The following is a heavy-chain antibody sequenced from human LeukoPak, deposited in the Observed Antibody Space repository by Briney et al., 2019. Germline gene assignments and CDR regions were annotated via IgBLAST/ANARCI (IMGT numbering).Heavy chain of an antibody. J-gene: IGHJ3*02. Sequence: GASVKVSCKASGYTFTSYGISWVRQAPGQGLEWMGWISAYNGNTNYAQKLQGRVTMTTDTSTSTAYMELRSLRSDDTAVYYCARDLSVGCSSTSCYFSGAFDIWGQGTMVTVSS. CDR1: GYTFTSYG. D-gene: IGHD2-2*01. V-gene: IGHV1-18*01. CDR3: ARDLSVGCSSTSCYFSGAFDI. CDR2: ISAYNGNT.